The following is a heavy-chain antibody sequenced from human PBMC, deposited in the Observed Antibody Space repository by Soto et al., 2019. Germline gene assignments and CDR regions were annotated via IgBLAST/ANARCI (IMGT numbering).Heavy chain of an antibody. CDR2: INDSGST. J-gene: IGHJ4*02. D-gene: IGHD3-16*01. CDR3: QGGDF. Sequence: KTSETLSLTCAVSGGSFIGYFWSWIRQSPDKGLEWIGEINDSGSTYYNPSFKSRLTISVDTSKSQISLTLTSVTAADSAVYYCQGGDFWGQGTRVTVSS. V-gene: IGHV4-34*01. CDR1: GGSFIGYF.